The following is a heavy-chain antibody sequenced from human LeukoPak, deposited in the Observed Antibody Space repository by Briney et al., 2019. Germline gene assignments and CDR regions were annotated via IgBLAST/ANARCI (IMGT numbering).Heavy chain of an antibody. J-gene: IGHJ4*02. D-gene: IGHD6-19*01. CDR1: GYTFTSYG. Sequence: ASVKVSCKASGYTFTSYGISWVRQAPGQGLEWMGWISAYNGNTNYAQKLQGRVTMTTDTSTSTAYMELRSLRSDDTAVYYCARDAMSGWYGFNFDYWGQGTLVTVSS. V-gene: IGHV1-18*01. CDR2: ISAYNGNT. CDR3: ARDAMSGWYGFNFDY.